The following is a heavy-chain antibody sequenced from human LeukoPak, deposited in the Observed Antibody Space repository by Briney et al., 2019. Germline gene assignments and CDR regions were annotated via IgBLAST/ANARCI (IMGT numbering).Heavy chain of an antibody. D-gene: IGHD3-10*01. Sequence: SETLSLTCAVYGGSFSGCYWSWIRQPPGKGLEWIGEINHSGSTNYNPSLKSRVTISVDTSKNQFSLKLSSVTAADTAVYYCARVAGVLWFGEFPFDYWGQGTLVTVSS. J-gene: IGHJ4*02. CDR2: INHSGST. CDR1: GGSFSGCY. V-gene: IGHV4-34*01. CDR3: ARVAGVLWFGEFPFDY.